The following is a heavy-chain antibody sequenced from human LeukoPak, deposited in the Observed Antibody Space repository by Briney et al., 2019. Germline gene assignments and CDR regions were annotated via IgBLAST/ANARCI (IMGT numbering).Heavy chain of an antibody. V-gene: IGHV4-59*01. CDR3: ARDGDGYNFDY. CDR1: GGSISSYC. Sequence: SETLSLTCTVSGGSISSYCWSWIRQPPGKGLEWIGYIYYSGSTNYNPSLKSRVTISVDTSKNQFSLKLSSVTAADTAVYYCARDGDGYNFDYWGQGTLVTVSS. J-gene: IGHJ4*02. CDR2: IYYSGST. D-gene: IGHD5-24*01.